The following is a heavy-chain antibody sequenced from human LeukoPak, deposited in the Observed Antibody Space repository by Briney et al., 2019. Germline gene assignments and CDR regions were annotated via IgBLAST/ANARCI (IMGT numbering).Heavy chain of an antibody. V-gene: IGHV3-49*05. Sequence: KPGRSLRLSCTASGFTFGDYAMSWFRQAPGKGLEWVGFIRSKAYGGTTEYAASVKGRFTISRDDSKSIAYLQMNSLKTEDTAVYYCTGTGWGSEISYFDYWGQGTLVTVSS. J-gene: IGHJ4*02. CDR1: GFTFGDYA. CDR2: IRSKAYGGTT. CDR3: TGTGWGSEISYFDY. D-gene: IGHD3/OR15-3a*01.